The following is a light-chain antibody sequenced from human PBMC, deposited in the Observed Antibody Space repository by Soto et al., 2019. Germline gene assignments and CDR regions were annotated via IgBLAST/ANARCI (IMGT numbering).Light chain of an antibody. CDR3: QQTYSTLSIT. Sequence: DIQMTQSPSSLSASVGDRVTITCRASESISRHLNWYQQKPGKAPKILIYAASSLQNGVPSRFRGRGSGTDFTLTITNLQPEDFATYYCQQTYSTLSITFGQGTRLDIK. V-gene: IGKV1-39*01. CDR1: ESISRH. J-gene: IGKJ5*01. CDR2: AAS.